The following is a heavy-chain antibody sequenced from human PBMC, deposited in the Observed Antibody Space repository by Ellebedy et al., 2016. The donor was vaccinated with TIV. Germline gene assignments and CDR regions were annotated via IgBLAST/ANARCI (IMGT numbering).Heavy chain of an antibody. CDR3: ARRPRGGLPTHYWYFDL. CDR2: ISWNSGII. V-gene: IGHV3-9*02. CDR1: GFISDDYG. J-gene: IGHJ2*01. Sequence: SLKISXVASGFISDDYGMHWVRQAPGKGLEWVSGISWNSGIITYADSVKGRFTISRDNAKNTLFLEMNSLRPEDTAVYYCARRPRGGLPTHYWYFDLWGRGTLVTVSS. D-gene: IGHD1-26*01.